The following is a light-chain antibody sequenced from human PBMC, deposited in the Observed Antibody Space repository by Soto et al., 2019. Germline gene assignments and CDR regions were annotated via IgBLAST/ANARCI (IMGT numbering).Light chain of an antibody. J-gene: IGKJ3*01. CDR3: QQYNNWPSFT. V-gene: IGKV3-15*01. CDR1: QSVSSN. Sequence: DIVMTQSPATLSVSPGERATLSCRASQSVSSNLAWYQQKPGQAPRLLVYGASTRATGIPARFSGSGSGTEFILTISSLQSEDFALYYCQQYNNWPSFTFGPGTKVDNK. CDR2: GAS.